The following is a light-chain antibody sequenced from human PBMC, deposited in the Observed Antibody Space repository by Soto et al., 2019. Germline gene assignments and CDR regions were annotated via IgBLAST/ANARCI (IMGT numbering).Light chain of an antibody. CDR2: DAS. CDR3: RQYKTYT. Sequence: DIQLTQSAPYLSASFGERVNITCRASQSIGTWLAWHQKKPGKAPNLLMFDASTLHPGVPSRFSGSGDGTEFTLSISSLQPDDSAIYFCRQYKTYTFGRGTRLEIK. J-gene: IGKJ5*01. V-gene: IGKV1-5*01. CDR1: QSIGTW.